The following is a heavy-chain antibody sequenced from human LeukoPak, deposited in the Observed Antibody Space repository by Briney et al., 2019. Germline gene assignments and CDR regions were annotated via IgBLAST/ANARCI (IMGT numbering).Heavy chain of an antibody. CDR3: ARWGRYSNVADC. Sequence: SETLSLTCTVSGGSISNYYWSWIRQPPGKGLEWIGYIYYSGSTNYHPSLKSRVNISLDTSKNQFSLKLNSVTAADTAVYYCARWGRYSNVADCWGQGTRVAVSS. V-gene: IGHV4-59*01. CDR1: GGSISNYY. D-gene: IGHD4-11*01. J-gene: IGHJ4*02. CDR2: IYYSGST.